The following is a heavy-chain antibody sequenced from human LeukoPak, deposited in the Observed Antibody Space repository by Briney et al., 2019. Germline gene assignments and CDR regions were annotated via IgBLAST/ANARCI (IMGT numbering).Heavy chain of an antibody. CDR3: ARSGRGTYYYFDL. CDR2: ISGSNGNT. Sequence: GASVKVSCKASSYTFTRYGISWVRQAPGHGLEWMGWISGSNGNTNYAQKFQGRVSMTADTSTSTAYMELRSLRSDDTAVYYCARSGRGTYYYFDLWGQGTLVTVSS. D-gene: IGHD1-26*01. J-gene: IGHJ4*02. CDR1: SYTFTRYG. V-gene: IGHV1-18*01.